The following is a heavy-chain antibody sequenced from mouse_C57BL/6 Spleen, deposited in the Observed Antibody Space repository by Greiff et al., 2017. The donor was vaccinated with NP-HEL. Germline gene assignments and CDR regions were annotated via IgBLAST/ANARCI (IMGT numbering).Heavy chain of an antibody. J-gene: IGHJ4*01. Sequence: QVHVKQSGPGLVQPSQSLSITCTVSGFSLTSYGVHWVRQSPGKGLEWLGVIWRGGSTDYNAAFMSRLSITKDNSKSQVFFKMNSLQADDTAIYYCAKNKRDYYGSRDYYAMDYWGQGTSVTVSS. CDR1: GFSLTSYG. CDR3: AKNKRDYYGSRDYYAMDY. CDR2: IWRGGST. D-gene: IGHD1-1*01. V-gene: IGHV2-5*01.